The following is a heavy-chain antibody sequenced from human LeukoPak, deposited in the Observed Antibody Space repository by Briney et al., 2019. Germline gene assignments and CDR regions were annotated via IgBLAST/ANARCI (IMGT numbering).Heavy chain of an antibody. CDR2: IYYSGST. CDR1: GGSISSTSCY. D-gene: IGHD3-10*01. CDR3: ARRTVRGVIRY. J-gene: IGHJ4*02. Sequence: PSETLSLTCSVSGGSISSTSCYWGWIRQPPGKGLEWIGGIYYSGSTYYNPSLKSRVTISVDTSKNQFSLKLSSVTAADTAVYYCARRTVRGVIRYWGQGTLVTVSS. V-gene: IGHV4-39*07.